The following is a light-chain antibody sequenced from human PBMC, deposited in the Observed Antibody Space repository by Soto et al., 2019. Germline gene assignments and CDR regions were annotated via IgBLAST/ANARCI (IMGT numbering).Light chain of an antibody. CDR1: QDISNY. J-gene: IGKJ3*01. V-gene: IGKV1-33*01. CDR3: QQYDNLPLL. Sequence: DIQMTQSPSSLSASVGDRVTITCQASQDISNYLNWYQQKPGKAPKLLIYDASNLETGVPSRFSGSGSGTDFTFTISSLQPEDIATYYCQQYDNLPLLFGPGTKVEIK. CDR2: DAS.